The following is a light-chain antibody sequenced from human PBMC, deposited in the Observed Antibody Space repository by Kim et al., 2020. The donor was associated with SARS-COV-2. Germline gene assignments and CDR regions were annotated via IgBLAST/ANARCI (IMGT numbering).Light chain of an antibody. CDR3: SSYTSSSTYV. Sequence: QSALTQPASVSGSPGQSITISCTGTSSDVGGYNFVSWYQQHLGKAPKVMIYDVGNRPSGVSNRFSGSKSGNTASLTISGLQAEDEADYYCSSYTSSSTYVFGTGTKVTVL. V-gene: IGLV2-14*03. CDR2: DVG. CDR1: SSDVGGYNF. J-gene: IGLJ1*01.